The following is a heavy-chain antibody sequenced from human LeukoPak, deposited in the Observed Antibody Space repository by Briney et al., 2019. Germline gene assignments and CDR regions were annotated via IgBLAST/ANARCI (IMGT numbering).Heavy chain of an antibody. D-gene: IGHD3-22*01. CDR2: INHSGST. V-gene: IGHV4-34*01. CDR3: AGQTYYYDSSGYDEGDY. Sequence: KSSETLSLTCAVYGGSFSGYYWSWIRQPPGKGLEWIGEINHSGSTNYNPSLKSRVTISVDTSKNQFSLKLSSVTAADTAVYYCAGQTYYYDSSGYDEGDYWGQGTLVTVSS. J-gene: IGHJ4*02. CDR1: GGSFSGYY.